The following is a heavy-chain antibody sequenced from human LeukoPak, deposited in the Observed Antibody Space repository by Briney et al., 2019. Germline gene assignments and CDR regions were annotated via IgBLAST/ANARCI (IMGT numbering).Heavy chain of an antibody. J-gene: IGHJ4*02. V-gene: IGHV3-9*01. CDR2: ISWNSGDI. CDR3: VRERAGFGY. CDR1: GFTFDDYS. Sequence: GGSLRLSCVGSGFTFDDYSMYWVRQAPGKGLEWVAGISWNSGDIGYADSVKGRFTISRDNAKNSMYLQTNSLTADDTAVYYCVRERAGFGYWGQGTLVTVSS.